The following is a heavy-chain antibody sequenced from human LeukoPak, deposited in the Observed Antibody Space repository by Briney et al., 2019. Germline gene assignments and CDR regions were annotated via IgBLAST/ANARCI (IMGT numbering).Heavy chain of an antibody. Sequence: PGGSLRLSCAASGFTFSNYAMHWVRQAPGKGLEFVSAISSNGGSTYYGNSVKGRFTISRDNFKNTLYLQMGSLRAEDMAGYYCARGQVGAINDAFDIWGQGTMVTVSS. J-gene: IGHJ3*02. CDR1: GFTFSNYA. CDR3: ARGQVGAINDAFDI. CDR2: ISSNGGST. V-gene: IGHV3-64*01. D-gene: IGHD1-26*01.